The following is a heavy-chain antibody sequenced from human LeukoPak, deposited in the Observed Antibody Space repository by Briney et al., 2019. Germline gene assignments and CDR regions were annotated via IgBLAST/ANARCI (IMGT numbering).Heavy chain of an antibody. Sequence: SVKVSCKASGGTFSSYAISWVRQAPGQGLEWMGGIIPIFGTANYAQKFQGRVTITADESTSTAYMELSSLRSEDTAVYYCARVPMVRGVIMRSLYYYYGMDVWGQGTTVTVSS. CDR2: IIPIFGTA. CDR1: GGTFSSYA. V-gene: IGHV1-69*13. J-gene: IGHJ6*02. D-gene: IGHD3-10*01. CDR3: ARVPMVRGVIMRSLYYYYGMDV.